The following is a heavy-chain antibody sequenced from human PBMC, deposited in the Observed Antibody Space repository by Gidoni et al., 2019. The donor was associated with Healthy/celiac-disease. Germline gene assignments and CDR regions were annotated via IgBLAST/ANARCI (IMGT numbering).Heavy chain of an antibody. Sequence: QVQLVESGGGVVQPGRSLRISCAASGFTFRSYAMHWVRPAPGKGLGGVAVISNDGSNKYYADSVKGRFTISRDNSKNTLYLQMNSLRAEDTAVYYCARDRGGYDFWSGAYYGMDVWGQGTTVTVSS. V-gene: IGHV3-30-3*01. CDR1: GFTFRSYA. J-gene: IGHJ6*02. CDR2: ISNDGSNK. D-gene: IGHD3-3*01. CDR3: ARDRGGYDFWSGAYYGMDV.